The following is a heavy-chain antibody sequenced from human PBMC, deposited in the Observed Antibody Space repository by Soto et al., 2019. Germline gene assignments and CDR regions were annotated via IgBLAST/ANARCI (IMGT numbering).Heavy chain of an antibody. CDR3: ARSQGSSTSLEIYYYYYYGMDV. V-gene: IGHV1-69*01. D-gene: IGHD2-2*01. J-gene: IGHJ6*02. Sequence: QVQLVQSGAEVKKPGSSVKVSCKASGGTFGSYAISWVRQAPGQGLEWRGGIIPIPGTANYAQKFQGRVTIAADESTSRAYMELSSLRSEDTAVYYCARSQGSSTSLEIYYYYYYGMDVWGQGTTVTVSS. CDR1: GGTFGSYA. CDR2: IIPIPGTA.